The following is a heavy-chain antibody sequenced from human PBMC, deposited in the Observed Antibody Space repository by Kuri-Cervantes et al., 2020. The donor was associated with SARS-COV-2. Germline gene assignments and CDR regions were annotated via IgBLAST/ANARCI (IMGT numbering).Heavy chain of an antibody. Sequence: GESLKISCTASGFTFSSYGMHWVCQVPGKGLEWVGVIWYDGSNKYYADSVKGRFTISRDNSKSTLYLQMNSLRAEDTAVYYCARDPPHGTDYGGSMDVWGQGTTVTVSS. CDR3: ARDPPHGTDYGGSMDV. J-gene: IGHJ6*02. CDR1: GFTFSSYG. D-gene: IGHD4-23*01. CDR2: IWYDGSNK. V-gene: IGHV3-33*01.